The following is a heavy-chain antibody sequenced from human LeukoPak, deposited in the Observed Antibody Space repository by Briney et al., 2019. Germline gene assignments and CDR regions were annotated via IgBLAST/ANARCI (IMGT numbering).Heavy chain of an antibody. V-gene: IGHV3-33*01. J-gene: IGHJ4*02. Sequence: GGSLRLSCAASGFTFTSYVMHRVRQAPGKGLEWVAVIWSDGTNKYYADSVKGRFAISRDDSNNMVYLQMNSLRAEDTAVYYCATDVERGFDYTNSLDYWGQGTLVTVSS. D-gene: IGHD4-11*01. CDR2: IWSDGTNK. CDR3: ATDVERGFDYTNSLDY. CDR1: GFTFTSYV.